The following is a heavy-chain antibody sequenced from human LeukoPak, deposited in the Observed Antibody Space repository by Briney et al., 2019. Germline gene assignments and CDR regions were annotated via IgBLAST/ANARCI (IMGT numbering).Heavy chain of an antibody. CDR3: AREVHVLDY. Sequence: GGSLRLSCVASGFTFSGHYMSWIRETPGKALEWVSYISPSGHDIYYADSVKGRFTISRDNAKNSLYLQMNSLRAEDTAMYYCAREVHVLDYWGQGALVTVSS. CDR2: ISPSGHDI. CDR1: GFTFSGHY. V-gene: IGHV3-11*01. D-gene: IGHD1-1*01. J-gene: IGHJ4*02.